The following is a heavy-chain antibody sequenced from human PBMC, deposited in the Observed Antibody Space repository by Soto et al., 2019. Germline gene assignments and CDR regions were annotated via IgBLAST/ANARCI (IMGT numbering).Heavy chain of an antibody. Sequence: SVKVSCKASGGAFSSYAISWVRQAPGQGLEWMGGIIPIFGTANYAQKFQGRVTITADEATSTAYMELSSLRSEDTAVYYCASLRYCSGGSCYAGMDVWGQGTTVTVSS. CDR1: GGAFSSYA. J-gene: IGHJ6*02. CDR2: IIPIFGTA. D-gene: IGHD2-15*01. V-gene: IGHV1-69*13. CDR3: ASLRYCSGGSCYAGMDV.